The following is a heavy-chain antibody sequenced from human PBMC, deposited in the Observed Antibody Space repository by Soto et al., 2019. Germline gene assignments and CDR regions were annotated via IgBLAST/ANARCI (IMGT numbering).Heavy chain of an antibody. D-gene: IGHD6-13*01. Sequence: GGSLRLSCAASGFPFSSDAMSWVRPAPGKGLEWVSAISADGGSTYYADSVKGRFTISRDNSKNTLYLQMNSLRADDTAVYYCAKDSWSAAAGIDYWGQGTLVTVSS. V-gene: IGHV3-23*01. J-gene: IGHJ4*02. CDR2: ISADGGST. CDR3: AKDSWSAAAGIDY. CDR1: GFPFSSDA.